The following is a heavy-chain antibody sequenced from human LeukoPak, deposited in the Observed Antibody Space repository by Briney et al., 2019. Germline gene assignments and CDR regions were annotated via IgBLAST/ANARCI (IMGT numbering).Heavy chain of an antibody. CDR3: ARDPGIAAAVFYFDY. CDR2: ISYDGSNK. Sequence: GGSLRLSCAAPGFTFSSYAMHWVRQAPGKGLEWVAVISYDGSNKYYADSVKGRFTISRDNSKNTLYLQMNSLRAEDTAVYYCARDPGIAAAVFYFDYWGQGTLVTVSS. J-gene: IGHJ4*02. D-gene: IGHD6-13*01. V-gene: IGHV3-30-3*01. CDR1: GFTFSSYA.